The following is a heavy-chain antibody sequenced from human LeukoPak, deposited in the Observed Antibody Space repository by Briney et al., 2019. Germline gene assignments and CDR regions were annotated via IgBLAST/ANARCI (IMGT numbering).Heavy chain of an antibody. Sequence: GRSLRLSCAASGFTFSSYAMSWVRQAPGKGLEWVSAISGSGGSTYYADSVKGRFTISRDNSKNTLYLQMNSLRAEDTAVYYCAKDRKYCSGGSCYGDYWGQGTLVTVSS. CDR2: ISGSGGST. CDR3: AKDRKYCSGGSCYGDY. D-gene: IGHD2-15*01. CDR1: GFTFSSYA. V-gene: IGHV3-23*01. J-gene: IGHJ4*02.